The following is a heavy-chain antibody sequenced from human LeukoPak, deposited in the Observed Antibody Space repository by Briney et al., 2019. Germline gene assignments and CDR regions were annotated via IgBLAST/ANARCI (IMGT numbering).Heavy chain of an antibody. J-gene: IGHJ6*02. CDR1: GFSISSYY. D-gene: IGHD3-10*01. Sequence: SETLSLTCTVSGFSISSYYWIWIRQPPGKGLEWIGYIYYSGSTYYNPSLKSRVTISVDTSKNQFFLKLSSVTAADTAVYYCARVARGVSSYYYYGMDVWGQGTTVTVSS. CDR2: IYYSGST. V-gene: IGHV4-59*01. CDR3: ARVARGVSSYYYYGMDV.